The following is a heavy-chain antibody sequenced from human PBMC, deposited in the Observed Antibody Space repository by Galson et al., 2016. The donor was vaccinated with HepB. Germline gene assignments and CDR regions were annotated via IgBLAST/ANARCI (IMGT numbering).Heavy chain of an antibody. CDR1: GFTFSSYA. D-gene: IGHD3-22*01. CDR2: IGSRSSPI. J-gene: IGHJ4*02. V-gene: IGHV3-48*02. Sequence: SLRLSCAASGFTFSSYALNWDRQAPGKGLEWVSYIGSRSSPIHYADSVKGRFTISRDNAKNSLYLQMNSLRDEDTAVYYCARVDEGYYYLIDYWGQGTLVTVSS. CDR3: ARVDEGYYYLIDY.